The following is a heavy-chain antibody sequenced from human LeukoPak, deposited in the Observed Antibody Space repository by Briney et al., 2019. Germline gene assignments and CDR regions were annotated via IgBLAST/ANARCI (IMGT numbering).Heavy chain of an antibody. Sequence: SETLSLTCAVYGGSFSGYYWSWIRQPPGKGLEWIGEINHSGSTNYNPSLKSRVTISVDTSKNQFSLKLSSVTAADTAVYYCARGSNQIYYDSSGYYWGKTYYFDYWGQGTLVTVSS. J-gene: IGHJ4*02. CDR2: INHSGST. CDR1: GGSFSGYY. CDR3: ARGSNQIYYDSSGYYWGKTYYFDY. V-gene: IGHV4-34*01. D-gene: IGHD3-22*01.